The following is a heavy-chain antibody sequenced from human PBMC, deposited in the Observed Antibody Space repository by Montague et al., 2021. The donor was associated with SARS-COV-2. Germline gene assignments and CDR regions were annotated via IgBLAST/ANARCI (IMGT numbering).Heavy chain of an antibody. CDR3: ARRGFYFWFDP. CDR2: VSAYNGDT. D-gene: IGHD2/OR15-2a*01. J-gene: IGHJ5*02. Sequence: SVTVSFKASGYPFTSYGISWVRQAPGQGLEWMGWVSAYNGDTHYAQKLQDRVTMTTVTSTSTAYMELRSLTSDDTAMYYCARRGFYFWFDPWGQGTLVTVSS. V-gene: IGHV1-18*01. CDR1: GYPFTSYG.